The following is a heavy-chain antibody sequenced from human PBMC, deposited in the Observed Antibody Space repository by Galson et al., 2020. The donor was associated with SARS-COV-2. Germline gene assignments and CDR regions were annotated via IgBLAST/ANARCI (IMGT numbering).Heavy chain of an antibody. CDR3: AREVVVVTAEGAFDI. V-gene: IGHV1-2*02. Sequence: ASVKVSCKASGYTFTGYYIHWVRQAPGQGLEWMGWINPNSGGTTYAQKFQGRVTMTRDTSISTAYMELSRLRSDDTAVYYCAREVVVVTAEGAFDIWGQGTMVTVSS. D-gene: IGHD2-21*02. CDR2: INPNSGGT. J-gene: IGHJ3*02. CDR1: GYTFTGYY.